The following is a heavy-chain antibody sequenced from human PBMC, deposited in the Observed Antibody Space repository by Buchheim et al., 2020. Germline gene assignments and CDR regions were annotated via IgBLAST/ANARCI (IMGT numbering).Heavy chain of an antibody. Sequence: QVQLVESGGGVVQPGRSLRLSCAASGFTFSSYGMHWVRQAPGKGLEWVAVISYDGSNKYYADSVKGRLPISRDNSQNTLSLQMNSLRAEDTAVYYCAKARTTGGYSNYWGQGTL. D-gene: IGHD5-18*01. CDR3: AKARTTGGYSNY. J-gene: IGHJ4*02. CDR2: ISYDGSNK. CDR1: GFTFSSYG. V-gene: IGHV3-30*18.